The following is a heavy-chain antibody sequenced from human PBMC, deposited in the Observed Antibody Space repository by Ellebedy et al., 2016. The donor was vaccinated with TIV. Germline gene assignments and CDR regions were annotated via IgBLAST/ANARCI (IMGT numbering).Heavy chain of an antibody. J-gene: IGHJ4*02. CDR1: GFTFNNYA. Sequence: GESLKISCAASGFTFNNYAMHWVRQAPGKGLEWVAVISYDGSNEFYADSVKGRFTISRDNSTNTLYLQMNSLRAEDTAVYYCARDLEHYYDSSGYYEGDYWGQGTLVTVSS. D-gene: IGHD3-22*01. V-gene: IGHV3-30-3*01. CDR2: ISYDGSNE. CDR3: ARDLEHYYDSSGYYEGDY.